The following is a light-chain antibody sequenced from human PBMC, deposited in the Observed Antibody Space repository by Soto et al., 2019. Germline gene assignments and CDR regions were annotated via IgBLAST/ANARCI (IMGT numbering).Light chain of an antibody. CDR1: HSLVYSDGIAY. J-gene: IGKJ2*01. Sequence: DVVMTQSPLSLPVTLGQPASISCRSSHSLVYSDGIAYLNWFHQRPGQSPRRLIYKVSYRDSGVPDRFSGSGSGPDFTLKISRVEAEDVGIYYCMKGTHWPPYTFGQGTKLEIK. V-gene: IGKV2-30*01. CDR3: MKGTHWPPYT. CDR2: KVS.